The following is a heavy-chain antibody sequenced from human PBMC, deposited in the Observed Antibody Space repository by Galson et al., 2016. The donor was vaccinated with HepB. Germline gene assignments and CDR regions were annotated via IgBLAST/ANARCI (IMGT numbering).Heavy chain of an antibody. V-gene: IGHV3-53*01. D-gene: IGHD3-10*01. J-gene: IGHJ2*01. CDR2: IYSGDNT. CDR1: GFAVSSNC. Sequence: SLRLSCAASGFAVSSNCMSWVRQAPGKGLEWVSVIYSGDNTCYADSVKGRFTISRDSFKNTVYLQMDNLSTDDTAVYYCARDNVHFGSGSLPWCFDLWGRGTLVTVSS. CDR3: ARDNVHFGSGSLPWCFDL.